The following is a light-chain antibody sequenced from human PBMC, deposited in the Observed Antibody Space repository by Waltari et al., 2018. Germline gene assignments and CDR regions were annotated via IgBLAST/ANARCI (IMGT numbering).Light chain of an antibody. V-gene: IGKV2-24*01. Sequence: DVVLTQTPLSLPVTLGQPASLSCRSSQSPVHTDGNTYLSWLQQRPGQPPRLLIYKTFNRFSGAPGRFSGSGAGTDFTLKISRVEAEDVGIYYCMQATHFPRTFGPGTKVEI. CDR3: MQATHFPRT. CDR2: KTF. CDR1: QSPVHTDGNTY. J-gene: IGKJ4*01.